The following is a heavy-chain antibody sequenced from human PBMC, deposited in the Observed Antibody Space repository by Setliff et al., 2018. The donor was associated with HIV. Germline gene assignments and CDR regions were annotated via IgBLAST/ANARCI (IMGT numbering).Heavy chain of an antibody. CDR3: AVLWFGELLSYCYYYGMDV. V-gene: IGHV3-30-3*01. J-gene: IGHJ6*02. Sequence: GGSLRLSCAASGFTFSSYAMHWVRQAPGKGLEWVAVISYDGSNKYYADSVKGRFTISRDNSKNTLYLQMNSLRAEDTAVYYCAVLWFGELLSYCYYYGMDVWGQGTTVTVSS. CDR1: GFTFSSYA. D-gene: IGHD3-10*01. CDR2: ISYDGSNK.